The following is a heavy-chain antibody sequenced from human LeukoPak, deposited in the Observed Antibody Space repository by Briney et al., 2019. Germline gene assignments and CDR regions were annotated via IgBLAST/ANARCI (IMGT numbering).Heavy chain of an antibody. J-gene: IGHJ4*02. CDR1: GFAFNTYA. CDR3: AREIFGSGSCPDF. CDR2: IRHDGSHK. Sequence: GRSLRLSCAASGFAFNTYAMHWVRQAPGQGLEWVALIRHDGSHKFYSNSVRGQFTISRDNSKNTVSLQMNNLRPEDTAVYYCAREIFGSGSCPDFWGQGTLVTVSS. V-gene: IGHV3-33*01. D-gene: IGHD3-10*01.